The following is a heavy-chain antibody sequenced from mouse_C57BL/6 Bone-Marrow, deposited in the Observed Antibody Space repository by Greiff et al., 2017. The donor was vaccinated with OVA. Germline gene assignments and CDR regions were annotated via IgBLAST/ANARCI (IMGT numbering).Heavy chain of an antibody. D-gene: IGHD2-1*01. V-gene: IGHV5-9-1*02. J-gene: IGHJ4*01. CDR2: ISSGGDYI. CDR3: TRLLYAMDY. CDR1: GFTFSRYA. Sequence: EVKLVESGEGSVKPGGSLKLSRAASGFTFSRYAMSWVRQTPEKRLEWVAYISSGGDYIYYADTVKGRFTISRDNARNALYLQISSLKSEDTAMYDCTRLLYAMDYWGQRTSVTGSS.